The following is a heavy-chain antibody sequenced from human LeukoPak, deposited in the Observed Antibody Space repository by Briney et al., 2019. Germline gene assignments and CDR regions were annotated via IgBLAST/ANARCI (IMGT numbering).Heavy chain of an antibody. CDR3: SRERGLLFDY. V-gene: IGHV3-48*03. D-gene: IGHD3-10*01. Sequence: GGSLRLSCXASGFTFSXXXXXXXXQAXXXXXEWVSXXSSSGXXXXXXXXXXXXXXXXRDNAKTSLFLQMNSLRAEDTALYYCSRERGLLFDYWGQGTLVTVSS. J-gene: IGHJ4*02. CDR1: GFTFSXXX. CDR2: XSSSGXXX.